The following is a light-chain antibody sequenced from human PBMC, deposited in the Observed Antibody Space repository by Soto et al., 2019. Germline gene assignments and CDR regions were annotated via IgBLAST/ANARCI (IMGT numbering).Light chain of an antibody. CDR2: KAS. CDR3: QQYNNWPPPLT. J-gene: IGKJ4*01. CDR1: QSISSW. V-gene: IGKV1-5*03. Sequence: DIQMTQSPSTLSASVGDRVTITCRASQSISSWLAWYQQKPGKAPKLLIYKASSLESGVPARFSGSGSGTEFTLTISSLQSEDFAVYYCQQYNNWPPPLTFGGGTKVDIK.